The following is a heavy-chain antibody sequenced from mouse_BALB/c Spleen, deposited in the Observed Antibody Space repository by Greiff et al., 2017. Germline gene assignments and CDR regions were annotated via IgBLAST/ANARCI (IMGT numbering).Heavy chain of an antibody. D-gene: IGHD2-1*01. V-gene: IGHV3-6*02. CDR3: ARQLLYGNYPYYYAMDY. CDR2: ISYDGSN. Sequence: EVKLQESGPGLVKPSQSLSLTCSVTGYSITSGYYWNWIRQFPGNKLEWMGYISYDGSNNYNPSLKNRISITRDTSKNQFFLKLNSVTTEDTATYYCARQLLYGNYPYYYAMDYWGQGTSVTVSS. J-gene: IGHJ4*01. CDR1: GYSITSGYY.